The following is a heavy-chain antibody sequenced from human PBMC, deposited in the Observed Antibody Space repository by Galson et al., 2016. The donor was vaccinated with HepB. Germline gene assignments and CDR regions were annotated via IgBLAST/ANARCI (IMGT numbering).Heavy chain of an antibody. CDR2: VSPNSDNT. CDR3: ARGWDGWLPDY. CDR1: GYSFTTYD. D-gene: IGHD5-24*01. Sequence: SVKVSCKASGYSFTTYDIHWVRQATGQGLEWMGWVSPNSDNTGCAQKFQGRVTMTRNTSISTAYMELSSLRSEDTAVYYCARGWDGWLPDYWGQGTLVTVSS. J-gene: IGHJ4*02. V-gene: IGHV1-8*01.